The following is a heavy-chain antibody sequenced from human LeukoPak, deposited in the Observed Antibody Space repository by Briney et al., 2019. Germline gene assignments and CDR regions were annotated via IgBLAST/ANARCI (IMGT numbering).Heavy chain of an antibody. V-gene: IGHV3-30*03. D-gene: IGHD5-18*01. J-gene: IGHJ5*02. Sequence: GGSLRLSCAASGFTFSSYGMHWVRQAPGKGLEWVAVISHDGSNKYYADSVKGRFTISRDNSKNTLYLQMNSLRAEDTAVYYCARDSTPGYSYGYDWFDPWGQGTLVTVSS. CDR1: GFTFSSYG. CDR2: ISHDGSNK. CDR3: ARDSTPGYSYGYDWFDP.